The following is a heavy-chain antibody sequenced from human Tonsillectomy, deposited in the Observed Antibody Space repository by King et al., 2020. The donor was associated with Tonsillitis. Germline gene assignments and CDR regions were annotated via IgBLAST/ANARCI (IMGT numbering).Heavy chain of an antibody. CDR3: ARGRSSGDV. V-gene: IGHV3-53*01. CDR1: GFTVSSNY. Sequence: VQLVESGGGLIQPGGSLKLSCAVSGFTVSSNYMSWVRQAPGKGLEWVSVIYSGGSTFYADSVKGRFTISRDNSKNNLYFQMNSLGVEDTAVYYCARGRSSGDVWGQGTTVTVSS. CDR2: IYSGGST. J-gene: IGHJ6*02.